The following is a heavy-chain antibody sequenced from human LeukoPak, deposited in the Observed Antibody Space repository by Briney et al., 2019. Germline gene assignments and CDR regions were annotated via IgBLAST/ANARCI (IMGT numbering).Heavy chain of an antibody. CDR3: ARDTGDY. CDR1: GGSISSYY. Sequence: SETLSLTCTVSGGSISSYYWSWIRQPPGKGLEWIGYIYYSGSTNYNPSLKSRVTISVDTSKNQFSLKLSSVTAADTAVYYCARDTGDYWGQGTLVTVSS. CDR2: IYYSGST. J-gene: IGHJ4*02. V-gene: IGHV4-59*01. D-gene: IGHD3-10*01.